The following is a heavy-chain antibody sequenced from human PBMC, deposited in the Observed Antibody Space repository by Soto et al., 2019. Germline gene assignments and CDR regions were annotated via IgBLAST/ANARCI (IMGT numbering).Heavy chain of an antibody. CDR1: GFTFSSYA. Sequence: QVQLVESGGGVVQPGRSLRLSCAASGFTFSSYAMHWVRQAPGKGLEWVAVISYDGSNKYYADSVKGRFTISRDNSKNTLYLQMNSMRAEDTAVYYCASQTLAVAGEYYFDYWGQGTLVTVSS. CDR2: ISYDGSNK. CDR3: ASQTLAVAGEYYFDY. J-gene: IGHJ4*02. D-gene: IGHD6-19*01. V-gene: IGHV3-30*01.